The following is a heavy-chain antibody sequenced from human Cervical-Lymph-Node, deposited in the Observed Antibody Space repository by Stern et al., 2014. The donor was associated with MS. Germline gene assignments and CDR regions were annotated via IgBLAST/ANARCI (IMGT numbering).Heavy chain of an antibody. Sequence: QVQLVESGAEVKKPGSSVKVSCKASGGTFNNYAIRWVRQAPGQGLEWVGGIIHMLGIANYAQNFQGRDTITADKSTSTAYMDITSLRSEDTAVYFCATDGEGLDIWGRGTTVTIPS. CDR1: GGTFNNYA. CDR2: IIHMLGIA. CDR3: ATDGEGLDI. V-gene: IGHV1-69*17. J-gene: IGHJ3*02. D-gene: IGHD2-15*01.